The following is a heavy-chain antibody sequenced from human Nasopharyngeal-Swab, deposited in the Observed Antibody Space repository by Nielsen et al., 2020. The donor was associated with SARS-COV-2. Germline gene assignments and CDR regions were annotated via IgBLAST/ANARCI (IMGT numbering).Heavy chain of an antibody. J-gene: IGHJ4*02. CDR3: ARPDCGGDCFSPSYFDS. Sequence: GESLKISCAASGFAFSSYAMSWFRQAPGKGLEWVSYISGRPYRASNYYTNYADSVRGRFTISRDNAKNSLYLEMNNLRAEDMAVYYCARPDCGGDCFSPSYFDSWGQGTLVTVSS. V-gene: IGHV3-11*06. CDR1: GFAFSSYA. D-gene: IGHD2-21*02. CDR2: ISGRPYRASNYYT.